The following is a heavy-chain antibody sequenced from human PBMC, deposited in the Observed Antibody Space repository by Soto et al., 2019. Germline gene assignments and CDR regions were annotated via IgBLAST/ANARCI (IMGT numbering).Heavy chain of an antibody. CDR1: GYTFTSYD. CDR3: ARRAETNGWNGFGADKYYFDF. V-gene: IGHV1-8*01. CDR2: LNPNTGNS. J-gene: IGHJ4*02. Sequence: ASVKVSCKASGYTFTSYDIYWVRQATGQGLEWMGWLNPNTGNSGYAQKFQGRITVTSDTSINTVHMELSSLRSEDTAVYYCARRAETNGWNGFGADKYYFDFWGQGTLVTVPS. D-gene: IGHD1-1*01.